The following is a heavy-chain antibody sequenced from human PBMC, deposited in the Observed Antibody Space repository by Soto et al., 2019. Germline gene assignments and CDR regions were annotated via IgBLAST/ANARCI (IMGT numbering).Heavy chain of an antibody. CDR3: AREGCNNGVCGGDAFDI. CDR2: IYYSGST. J-gene: IGHJ3*02. CDR1: GGSVSSGSYY. V-gene: IGHV4-61*01. Sequence: PSETLSLTCTVSGGSVSSGSYYWSWIRQPPGKGLEWIGYIYYSGSTNYNPSLKSRVTISVDTSKNKFSLKLSSVTAADTAVYYCAREGCNNGVCGGDAFDIWGQWTMVTVSS. D-gene: IGHD2-8*01.